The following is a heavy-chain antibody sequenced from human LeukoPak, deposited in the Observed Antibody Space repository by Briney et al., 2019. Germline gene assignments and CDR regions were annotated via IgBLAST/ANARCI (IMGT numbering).Heavy chain of an antibody. CDR3: ARGSAITIFGVVIISNFDY. D-gene: IGHD3-3*01. CDR2: ISSSSSYI. J-gene: IGHJ4*02. V-gene: IGHV3-21*01. Sequence: GGPLRLSCAASAFTFSSYSMNWVRQAPGKGLEWVSSISSSSSYIYYADSVKGRFTISRDNAKNSLYLQMNSLRAEDTAVYYCARGSAITIFGVVIISNFDYWGQGTLVTVSS. CDR1: AFTFSSYS.